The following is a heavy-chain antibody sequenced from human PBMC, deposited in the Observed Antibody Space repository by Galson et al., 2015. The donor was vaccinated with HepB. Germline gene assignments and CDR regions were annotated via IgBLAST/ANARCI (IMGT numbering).Heavy chain of an antibody. J-gene: IGHJ6*02. CDR3: ARVRLLRAPYGMDV. V-gene: IGHV1-2*04. D-gene: IGHD3-22*01. CDR1: GYTFTGYY. Sequence: SVKVSCKASGYTFTGYYMHWVRQAPGQGLEWMGWINPNSGGTNYAQKFQGWVTMTRDTSISTAYMELSRLRSDDTAVYYCARVRLLRAPYGMDVWGQGTTVTVSS. CDR2: INPNSGGT.